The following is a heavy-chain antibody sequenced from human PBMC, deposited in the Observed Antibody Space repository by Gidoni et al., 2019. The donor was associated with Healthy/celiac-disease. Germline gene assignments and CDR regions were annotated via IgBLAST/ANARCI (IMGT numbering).Heavy chain of an antibody. CDR3: TTDLRLHLRYGMDV. Sequence: EVQLVESGGGVVKPGGSVRLSCAASGFTVSHAWMSWVSQAPGKGLGWVGRIKSKTEGGTTDYAAPVKGRFTISRDYSKNTLYLQMNSLKTEDTAVYYCTTDLRLHLRYGMDVWGQGTTVTVSS. J-gene: IGHJ6*02. CDR2: IKSKTEGGTT. D-gene: IGHD4-4*01. V-gene: IGHV3-15*01. CDR1: GFTVSHAW.